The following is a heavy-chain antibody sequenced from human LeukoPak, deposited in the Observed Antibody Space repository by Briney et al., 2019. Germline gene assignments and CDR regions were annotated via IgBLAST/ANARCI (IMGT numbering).Heavy chain of an antibody. CDR3: ARGPLGSGWYRFDY. CDR2: ISGYNGNT. J-gene: IGHJ4*02. Sequence: ASVKVSCKASGYTFNNYGISWVRQAPGQGLEWMGWISGYNGNTNYAQKVQGRVTMTTDTSVSTAYMELRSLGSDDTAVYWCARGPLGSGWYRFDYWGQGTLVTVAS. CDR1: GYTFNNYG. V-gene: IGHV1-18*01. D-gene: IGHD6-19*01.